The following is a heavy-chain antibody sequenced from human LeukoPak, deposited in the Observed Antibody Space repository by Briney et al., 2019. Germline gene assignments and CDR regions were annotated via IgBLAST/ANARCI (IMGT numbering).Heavy chain of an antibody. V-gene: IGHV3-66*01. J-gene: IGHJ4*02. CDR3: ARSYSSSWFAWFDY. CDR2: IYSGGST. D-gene: IGHD6-13*01. Sequence: PGGSLRLSCAASGFTVSSNYMSWVRQAPGKGLEWASVIYSGGSTYYADSVKGRFTISRDNSKNTLYLQMNSLRAEDTAVYYCARSYSSSWFAWFDYWGQGTLVTVSS. CDR1: GFTVSSNY.